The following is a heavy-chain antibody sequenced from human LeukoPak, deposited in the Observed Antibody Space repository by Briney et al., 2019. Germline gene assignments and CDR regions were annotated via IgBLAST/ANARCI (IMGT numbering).Heavy chain of an antibody. V-gene: IGHV1-69*01. CDR3: ARGPEFEVAGTTFGEYKWFHP. J-gene: IGHJ5*02. Sequence: SVKVSRKTSGGTLSNYPISWVRQAPGQGLEWMGGIIPIFGTAHYAEKFQASVTITADESTNTVFRELRSLKSEDTAVYYCARGPEFEVAGTTFGEYKWFHPWGQGTLLTVSS. CDR1: GGTLSNYP. D-gene: IGHD6-19*01. CDR2: IIPIFGTA.